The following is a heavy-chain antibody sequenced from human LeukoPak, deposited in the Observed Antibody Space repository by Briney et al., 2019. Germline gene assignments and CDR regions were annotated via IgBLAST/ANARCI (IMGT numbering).Heavy chain of an antibody. CDR3: AGYVWGTYRYTNY. Sequence: HAGGSLRLSCAASGFTFSSYAMSWVRQAPGQGPEWVSGIGGHSDSTYHADSVKGRFTISRDNSKNTLYLQMNSLRAEDTAVYYCAGYVWGTYRYTNYWGQGTLVTVSS. CDR1: GFTFSSYA. V-gene: IGHV3-23*01. J-gene: IGHJ4*02. D-gene: IGHD3-16*02. CDR2: IGGHSDST.